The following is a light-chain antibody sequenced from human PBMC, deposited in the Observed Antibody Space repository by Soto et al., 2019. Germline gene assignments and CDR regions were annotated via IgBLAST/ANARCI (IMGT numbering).Light chain of an antibody. CDR1: SSDVGGYNY. CDR3: CSYTTSNTRQIV. Sequence: QSALTQPASVYGSARQSITISCTGTSSDVGGYNYVSWYQQHPGKAPKFMIYDVSNRPSGVSNRFSGSKSGNTASLTISGLQAEDEADYYCCSYTTSNTRQIVFGTGTKLTVL. CDR2: DVS. J-gene: IGLJ1*01. V-gene: IGLV2-14*01.